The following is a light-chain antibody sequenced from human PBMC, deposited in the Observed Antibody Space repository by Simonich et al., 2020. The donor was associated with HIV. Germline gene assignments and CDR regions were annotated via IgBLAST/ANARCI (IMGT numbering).Light chain of an antibody. V-gene: IGLV2-14*03. CDR2: GVR. CDR1: ISYVGVYNY. CDR3: CSYAGSYTLV. Sequence: QSALTQPASASGSPGPSITLPCTGTISYVGVYNYVSWYQQHPGKAPKLRIYGVRHLPSGVSNRFSGSKSGNTASLTISGLQAEDEAEYYCCSYAGSYTLVFGGGTKLTVL. J-gene: IGLJ2*01.